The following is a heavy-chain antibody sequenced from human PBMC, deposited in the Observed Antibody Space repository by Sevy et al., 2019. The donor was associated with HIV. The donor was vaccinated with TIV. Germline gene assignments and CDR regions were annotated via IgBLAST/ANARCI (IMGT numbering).Heavy chain of an antibody. J-gene: IGHJ4*02. CDR1: GFIFSSYA. CDR3: AKGLRLCHFDY. V-gene: IGHV3-23*01. D-gene: IGHD2-2*01. CDR2: ISGSGSTT. Sequence: GGSLRLSCAASGFIFSSYALNWVRQTPGKGLEWVSTISGSGSTTYYADSVKGRFTISRDSSKNTLFLQMNSLRAEDTTIYYCAKGLRLCHFDYWGQGTLVTVSS.